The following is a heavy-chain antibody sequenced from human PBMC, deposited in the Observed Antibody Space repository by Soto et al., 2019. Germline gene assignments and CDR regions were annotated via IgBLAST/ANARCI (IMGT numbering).Heavy chain of an antibody. V-gene: IGHV3-11*03. Sequence: PGESLRLSYVSSGFTFSDHYMTWIRQAPGKGLEWLSYVSTSSSYTNYADSVKGRFTISRDNAMNSLYLQMNSLRAEDTAVYYCARLRLTGYFDYWGQGT. CDR2: VSTSSSYT. J-gene: IGHJ4*02. CDR1: GFTFSDHY. CDR3: ARLRLTGYFDY.